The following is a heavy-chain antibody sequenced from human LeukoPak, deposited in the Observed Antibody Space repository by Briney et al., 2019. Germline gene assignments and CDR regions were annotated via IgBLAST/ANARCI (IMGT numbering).Heavy chain of an antibody. J-gene: IGHJ4*02. Sequence: SETLSLTCAVYGGSFSGYYWNWIRQPPGKGLEWIGEINHSGSTNYNPSLKSRVTISVDTSKNQFSLKLSSVTAADTAVYYCAREVSGSHSPSHFDYWGQGTLVTVSS. CDR3: AREVSGSHSPSHFDY. V-gene: IGHV4-34*01. CDR1: GGSFSGYY. CDR2: INHSGST. D-gene: IGHD3-10*01.